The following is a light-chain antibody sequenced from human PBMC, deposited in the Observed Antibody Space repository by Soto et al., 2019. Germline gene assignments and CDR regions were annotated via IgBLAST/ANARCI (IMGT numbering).Light chain of an antibody. CDR3: SSFTTSTTYV. Sequence: QSALTQPASVSGSPGQSITISCTGTSSDVGGYNSVSWYQQHPGKAPKLMIYEVSHRPSGVSNRFSGSKSANTASLTISGLQAEDEADYYCSSFTTSTTYVFGTGTKVTAL. J-gene: IGLJ1*01. CDR1: SSDVGGYNS. CDR2: EVS. V-gene: IGLV2-14*03.